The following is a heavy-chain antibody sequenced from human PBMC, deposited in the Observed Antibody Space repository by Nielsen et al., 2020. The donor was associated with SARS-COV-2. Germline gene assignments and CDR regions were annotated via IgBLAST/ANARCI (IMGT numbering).Heavy chain of an antibody. Sequence: WIRQPPGKGLVWVSRINSDGSSTSYANSVKGRFTISRDNAKNTLYLQMNSLRAEDTAVYYCAKDIVRGHSSSWRGPFDYWGQGTLVTVSS. V-gene: IGHV3-74*01. J-gene: IGHJ4*02. CDR2: INSDGSST. D-gene: IGHD6-13*01. CDR3: AKDIVRGHSSSWRGPFDY.